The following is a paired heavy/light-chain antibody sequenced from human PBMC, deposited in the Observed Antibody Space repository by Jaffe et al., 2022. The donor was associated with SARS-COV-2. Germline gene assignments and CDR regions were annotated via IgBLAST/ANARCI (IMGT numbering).Heavy chain of an antibody. CDR1: GDTFKNYY. V-gene: IGHV1-46*02. CDR2: INPRDGSS. Sequence: QLVQSGAEVKKPGASVKVSCKTSGDTFKNYYVHWVRQAPGQGLEWMGIINPRDGSSSYSQKLRGRVTMTRDTSTSTVYMELSSLKFEDTAIYYCARAVGLDGGNCYTFGCWFDPWGQGTLVTVSS. J-gene: IGHJ5*02. D-gene: IGHD2-15*01. CDR3: ARAVGLDGGNCYTFGCWFDP.
Light chain of an antibody. Sequence: DIQMTQSPSSLSASVGDRVTITCRASQSISNYVNWYQQKPGQAPKALIYAASSLQSGVPSRFSGSGSGADFTLTISSLQPEDFATYYCQQSYAALTFGGGTKVEIK. V-gene: IGKV1-39*01. CDR3: QQSYAALT. CDR1: QSISNY. J-gene: IGKJ4*01. CDR2: AAS.